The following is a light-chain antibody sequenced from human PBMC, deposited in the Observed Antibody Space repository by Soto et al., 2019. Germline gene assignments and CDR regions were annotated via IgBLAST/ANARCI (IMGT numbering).Light chain of an antibody. J-gene: IGKJ2*01. Sequence: EIVLTQSPGTLSLSPGERATLSCRASQTVSSSYLTWYQQKPGQAPGLLIYGASSRATGIPDRFSGSGSGTDFTLNITRLEPEDFAVYYCQQYGSSSYTFGQWTKLEIK. CDR1: QTVSSSY. CDR3: QQYGSSSYT. V-gene: IGKV3-20*01. CDR2: GAS.